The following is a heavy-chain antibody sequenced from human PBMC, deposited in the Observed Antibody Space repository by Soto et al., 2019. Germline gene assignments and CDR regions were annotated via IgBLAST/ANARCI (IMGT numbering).Heavy chain of an antibody. D-gene: IGHD2-15*01. V-gene: IGHV3-23*01. Sequence: GGSLRLSCATSGFTFSNYAMSWVRQAPGKGLDWVSASRGNGETFYADSVRGRFTISRDNSKNTLYLQMNSLRAEDTAVYYCAKIGWAPVVADWEFDHWGQGTLVTVSS. CDR3: AKIGWAPVVADWEFDH. J-gene: IGHJ4*02. CDR2: SRGNGET. CDR1: GFTFSNYA.